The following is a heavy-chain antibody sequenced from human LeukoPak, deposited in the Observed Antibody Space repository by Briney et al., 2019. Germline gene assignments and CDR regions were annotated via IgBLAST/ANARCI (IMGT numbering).Heavy chain of an antibody. CDR3: ARENAGGGFDP. CDR1: GYSISSAYY. CDR2: IHHSGST. Sequence: SETLSLTCTVSGYSISSAYYWGWIRQPPGKRLEWIGTIHHSGSTSYNPSLQSRVTISVNTSKNQFSLKLNSVTAADTAVYYCARENAGGGFDPWGQGTLVTVSS. V-gene: IGHV4-38-2*02. J-gene: IGHJ5*02. D-gene: IGHD1-1*01.